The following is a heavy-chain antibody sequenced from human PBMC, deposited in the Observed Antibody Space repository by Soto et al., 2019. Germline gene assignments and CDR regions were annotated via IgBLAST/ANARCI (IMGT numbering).Heavy chain of an antibody. V-gene: IGHV3-23*01. Sequence: GGSLRLSCAASGFTFSSYAMSWVRQASGKGLEWVSAISGSGGTTYYADSVKGRFTFSRDNSKNTLYLQMNSLRAEDTAVYYCAKTANGWFSAFDIWGQGTMVTVSS. J-gene: IGHJ3*02. CDR3: AKTANGWFSAFDI. CDR2: ISGSGGTT. D-gene: IGHD6-19*01. CDR1: GFTFSSYA.